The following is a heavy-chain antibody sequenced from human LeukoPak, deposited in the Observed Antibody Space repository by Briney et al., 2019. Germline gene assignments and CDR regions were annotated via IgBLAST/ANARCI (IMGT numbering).Heavy chain of an antibody. J-gene: IGHJ3*02. CDR2: ISHDGSNK. CDR1: GFSFSSYG. V-gene: IGHV3-30*18. CDR3: AKDYLGASHTFDI. D-gene: IGHD1-26*01. Sequence: PGRSLRLSCAASGFSFSSYGVHWVRQAPGKGLEWVAVISHDGSNKHYADPVKGRFTISRDTSKNTLYLQMTSLRGEDTAVYYCAKDYLGASHTFDIWGQGTMVTVSS.